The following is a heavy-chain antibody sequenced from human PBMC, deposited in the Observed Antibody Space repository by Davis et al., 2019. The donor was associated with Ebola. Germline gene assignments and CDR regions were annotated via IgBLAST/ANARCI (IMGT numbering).Heavy chain of an antibody. J-gene: IGHJ6*02. D-gene: IGHD2-2*01. CDR2: ISSSGRTI. CDR1: GFTFSSYE. CDR3: ARDDIVVGGGYYYYYGMDV. Sequence: GESLKISCAASGFTFSSYEMNWVRQAPGKGLEWVSYISSSGRTIYYADSVKGRFTISRDNAKNSLYLQMNSLRAEDTAVYYCARDDIVVGGGYYYYYGMDVWGQGTTVTVSS. V-gene: IGHV3-48*03.